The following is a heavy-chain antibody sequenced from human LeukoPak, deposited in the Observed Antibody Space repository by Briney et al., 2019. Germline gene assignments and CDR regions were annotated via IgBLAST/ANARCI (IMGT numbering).Heavy chain of an antibody. Sequence: PGGSLRLSCAASGFTFSNYGMHWVRQAPGKGLEWVAVISKDGGNNKYHTDSVKGRFTISRDNSVNTLYLQMNSLRAEDTAVYYCAKVGIGSRDGYFDYWGQGTLVTVSS. D-gene: IGHD6-13*01. CDR2: ISKDGGNNK. CDR1: GFTFSNYG. J-gene: IGHJ4*02. V-gene: IGHV3-30*18. CDR3: AKVGIGSRDGYFDY.